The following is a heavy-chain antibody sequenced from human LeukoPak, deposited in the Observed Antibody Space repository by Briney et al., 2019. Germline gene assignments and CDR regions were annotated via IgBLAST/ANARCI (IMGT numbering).Heavy chain of an antibody. J-gene: IGHJ6*04. CDR2: LSSNAINE. D-gene: IGHD6-25*01. CDR1: RSTFSSSV. CDR3: VKDRSGRPGYYYAMDV. Sequence: PGGSLRLSCAASRSTFSSSVMHWVRQAPGKGLESVPVLSSNAINEYYAHSVKGRFTISRDNYKNTLYLQMNGLRAEDTAVYYCVKDRSGRPGYYYAMDVWGKGSTVTVSS. V-gene: IGHV3-30*18.